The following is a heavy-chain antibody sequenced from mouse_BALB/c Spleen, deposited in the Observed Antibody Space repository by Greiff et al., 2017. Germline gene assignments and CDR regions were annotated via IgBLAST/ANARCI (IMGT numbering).Heavy chain of an antibody. CDR2: IDPYYGGT. CDR3: ARDGNYPSWFAY. J-gene: IGHJ3*01. V-gene: IGHV1-39*01. CDR1: GYSFTGYN. Sequence: EVKLMESGPELEKPGASVKISCKASGYSFTGYNMNWVKQSNGKSLEWIGNIDPYYGGTSYNQKFKGKATLTVDKSSSTAYMQLKSLTSEDSAVYYCARDGNYPSWFAYWGQGTLVTVSA. D-gene: IGHD2-1*01.